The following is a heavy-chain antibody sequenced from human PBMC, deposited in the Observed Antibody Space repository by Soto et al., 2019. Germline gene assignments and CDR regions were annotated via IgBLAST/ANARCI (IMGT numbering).Heavy chain of an antibody. D-gene: IGHD4-17*01. V-gene: IGHV3-30*18. CDR1: GFTFSSYG. CDR3: AKDQVYGHDYPLAGYYYYGMDV. J-gene: IGHJ6*02. Sequence: QVQLVESGGGVVQPGRSLRLSCAASGFTFSSYGMHWVRQAPGKGLEWVAVISYDGSNKYYADSVKGRFTISRDNSKNTLYLQMNSLRADDTAVYYCAKDQVYGHDYPLAGYYYYGMDVWGQGTTVTVSS. CDR2: ISYDGSNK.